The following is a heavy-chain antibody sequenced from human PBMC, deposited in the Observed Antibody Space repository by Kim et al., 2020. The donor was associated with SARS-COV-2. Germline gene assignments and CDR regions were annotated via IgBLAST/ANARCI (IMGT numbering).Heavy chain of an antibody. CDR1: GFTFSSYG. Sequence: GGSLRLSCAASGFTFSSYGLHWVRQAPGKGLEWVAVISYDGSNKYYADSVKGRFTISRDNSKNTLYLQMNSLRAEDTAMYYWARVLGAAAGTYYYYVMDVWGRGTTVTVFS. CDR2: ISYDGSNK. V-gene: IGHV3-33*05. J-gene: IGHJ6*02. CDR3: ARVLGAAAGTYYYYVMDV. D-gene: IGHD6-13*01.